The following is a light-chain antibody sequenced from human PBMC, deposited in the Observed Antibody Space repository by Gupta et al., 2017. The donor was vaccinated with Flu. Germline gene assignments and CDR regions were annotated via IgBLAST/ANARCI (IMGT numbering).Light chain of an antibody. V-gene: IGLV2-14*01. CDR1: SSDIGGYNY. CDR3: TSYKNTNTLVV. Sequence: ITSTCTGTSSDIGGYNYVSWYQQHPGKAPKLMICEDSNRPAGVSTRFSGSKSGTTASLTTTGLQAEEEADYYCTSYKNTNTLVVFGGGNKLTVL. J-gene: IGLJ2*01. CDR2: EDS.